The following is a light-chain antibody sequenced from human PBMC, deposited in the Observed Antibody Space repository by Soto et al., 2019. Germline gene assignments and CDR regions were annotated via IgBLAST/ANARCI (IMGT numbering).Light chain of an antibody. CDR3: QQYTTYPYT. V-gene: IGKV1-5*01. Sequence: DIQMTQSPSTLSASVGDRVTITCRASQSVTNWLAWYQQKPGKAPNLLIYDASRLQSGIPSRFSGSGSGTEFTLTISSLPPDDFATYYCQQYTTYPYTFGQGTKLEIK. CDR2: DAS. CDR1: QSVTNW. J-gene: IGKJ2*01.